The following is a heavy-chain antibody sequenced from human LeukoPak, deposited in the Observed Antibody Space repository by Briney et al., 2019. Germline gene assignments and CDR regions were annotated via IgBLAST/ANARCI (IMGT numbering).Heavy chain of an antibody. J-gene: IGHJ4*02. V-gene: IGHV2-5*05. D-gene: IGHD3-9*01. CDR1: GFSLSTSGVG. CDR3: AHSTDYYDILTGYYMWYFDY. Sequence: SGPTLVNPTQTLTLTCTFSGFSLSTSGVGVGWIRQPPGKALEWLALIYWDDDKRYGPSLKSRLTITKDTSKNQVVLTMTNMDPVDTATCYCAHSTDYYDILTGYYMWYFDYWGQGTLVTVSS. CDR2: IYWDDDK.